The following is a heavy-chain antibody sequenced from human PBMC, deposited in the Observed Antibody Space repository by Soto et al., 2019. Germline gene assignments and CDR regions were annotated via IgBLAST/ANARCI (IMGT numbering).Heavy chain of an antibody. Sequence: SLRLSCAASGFSFTDSAMHCVRQAPGKGLEWIARIRSGANNYLTAYPASVTGRFTISRDDSKNTAYLQMDGLTSEDTAMYFCARGGGMGVNDHWGQGIMVTVSS. J-gene: IGHJ4*02. CDR2: IRSGANNYLT. V-gene: IGHV3-73*01. CDR3: ARGGGMGVNDH. D-gene: IGHD3-16*01. CDR1: GFSFTDSA.